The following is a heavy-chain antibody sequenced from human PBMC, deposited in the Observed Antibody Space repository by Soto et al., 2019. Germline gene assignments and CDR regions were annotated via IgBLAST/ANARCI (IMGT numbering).Heavy chain of an antibody. D-gene: IGHD4-17*01. Sequence: NPSETLSLTCTVSGGSVSSGSYYWSWIRQPPGKGLEWIGYIYYSGSTNYNPSLKSRVTISVDTSKNQFSLKLSSVTAADTAVYYCASSPTVTGAISNFDYWGQGTLVTVSS. CDR2: IYYSGST. CDR3: ASSPTVTGAISNFDY. V-gene: IGHV4-61*01. CDR1: GGSVSSGSYY. J-gene: IGHJ4*02.